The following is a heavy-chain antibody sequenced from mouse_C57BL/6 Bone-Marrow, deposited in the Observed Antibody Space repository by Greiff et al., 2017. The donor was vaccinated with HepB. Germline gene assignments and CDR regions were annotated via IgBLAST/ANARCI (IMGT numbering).Heavy chain of an antibody. V-gene: IGHV1-9*01. Sequence: VQLQESGAELMKPGASVKLSCKATGYTFTGYWIEWVKQRPGHGLEWIGEILPGSGSTNYNEKFKGKATFTADTSSNTANMQLSSLTTEDSAIYYCARLGQLRLLWFAYWGQGTLVTVSA. J-gene: IGHJ3*01. CDR1: GYTFTGYW. D-gene: IGHD3-2*02. CDR2: ILPGSGST. CDR3: ARLGQLRLLWFAY.